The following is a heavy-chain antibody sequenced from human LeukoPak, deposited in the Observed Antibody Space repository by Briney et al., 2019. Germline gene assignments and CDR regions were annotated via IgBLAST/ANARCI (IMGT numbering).Heavy chain of an antibody. CDR3: ARELSFDY. CDR2: ISSSSSTI. V-gene: IGHV3-48*04. Sequence: QAGGSLRLSCAASGFTFSSYSMNWVRQAPGKGLEWVSYISSSSSTIFYADSVKGRFTISRDNAKNSLYLQMSSLRADDTAVYYCARELSFDYWGQGTLVTVSS. CDR1: GFTFSSYS. J-gene: IGHJ4*02.